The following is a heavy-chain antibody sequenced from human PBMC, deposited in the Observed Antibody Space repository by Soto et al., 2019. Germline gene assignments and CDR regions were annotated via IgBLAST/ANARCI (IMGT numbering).Heavy chain of an antibody. V-gene: IGHV4-4*02. CDR2: IFHSGST. D-gene: IGHD1-26*01. Sequence: SETLSLTCAVSGASIRSNNRWSWVRQPPGKGLEWIGEIFHSGSTNYNPSLKTRLTISVDKSKNQFSLKLSSVTAADTAIYYWPRVYSGSYSDSWGRGTLVTVSS. CDR3: PRVYSGSYSDS. J-gene: IGHJ4*02. CDR1: GASIRSNNR.